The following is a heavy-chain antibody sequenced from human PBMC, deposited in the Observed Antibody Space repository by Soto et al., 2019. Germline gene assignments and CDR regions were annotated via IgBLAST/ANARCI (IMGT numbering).Heavy chain of an antibody. CDR2: IWYDGSNK. J-gene: IGHJ2*01. CDR3: ARDSWYFDL. CDR1: GFTFSSYG. Sequence: QVQLVESGGGVVQPGRSLRLSCAASGFTFSSYGMHWVRQAPGKGLEWVAVIWYDGSNKYYADSVKGRFTISRDNSKNTLYLQMNSLRADDTAVYYCARDSWYFDLWGRGTLVTVSS. V-gene: IGHV3-33*01.